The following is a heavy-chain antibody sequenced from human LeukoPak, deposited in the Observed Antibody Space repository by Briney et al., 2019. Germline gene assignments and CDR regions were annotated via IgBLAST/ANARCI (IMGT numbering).Heavy chain of an antibody. D-gene: IGHD3-10*01. Sequence: SETLSLTCTVSGGSISSGSYYWSWIRQPAGRGLQWIGRIYTSGSTNYNPSLKSRVTISVDTSKNQFSLKLSSVTAADTAVYYCALSGSDYYYYMDVWGKGTTVTISS. CDR1: GGSISSGSYY. V-gene: IGHV4-61*02. CDR2: IYTSGST. J-gene: IGHJ6*03. CDR3: ALSGSDYYYYMDV.